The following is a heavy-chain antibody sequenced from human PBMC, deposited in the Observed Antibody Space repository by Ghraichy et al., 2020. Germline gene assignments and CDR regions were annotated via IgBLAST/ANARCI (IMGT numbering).Heavy chain of an antibody. V-gene: IGHV4-59*01. CDR1: GGSISSYY. J-gene: IGHJ2*01. CDR2: IYYSGST. CDR3: ARSKGYCSSTSCYTSHYWYFDL. Sequence: SETLSLTCTVSGGSISSYYWSWIRQPPGKGLEWIGYIYYSGSTNYNPSLKSRVTISVDTSKNQFSLKLSSVTAADTAVYYCARSKGYCSSTSCYTSHYWYFDLWGRGTLVTVSS. D-gene: IGHD2-2*02.